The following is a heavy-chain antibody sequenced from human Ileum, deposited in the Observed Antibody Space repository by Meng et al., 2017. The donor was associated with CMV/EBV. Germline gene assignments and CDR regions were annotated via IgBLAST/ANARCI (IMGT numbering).Heavy chain of an antibody. CDR2: IHPTGTT. CDR3: ARAAARGVPVDL. J-gene: IGHJ5*02. CDR1: GGSLPSYY. D-gene: IGHD3-10*01. Sequence: QESGPKLLQPSETLSLTCTVTGGSLPSYYWTWIRQPAGKGLEWIGRIHPTGTTDDNPSLRSRVSMSLDKSKNQFSLKLTSVTAADTAVYYCARAAARGVPVDLWGQGTLVTVSS. V-gene: IGHV4-4*07.